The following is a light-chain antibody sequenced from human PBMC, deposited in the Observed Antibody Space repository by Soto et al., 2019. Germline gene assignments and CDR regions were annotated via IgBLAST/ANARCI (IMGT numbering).Light chain of an antibody. Sequence: EIVMTQSPATLSVSPGERATLSCRASESVGSNLAWYQQKPGQAPRLLIYGTFTRATGIPARFSGSGSGAEFTLTISSLQSADFALYYCQQYRDWPSGTFGQGTKVEIK. J-gene: IGKJ1*01. V-gene: IGKV3-15*01. CDR3: QQYRDWPSGT. CDR1: ESVGSN. CDR2: GTF.